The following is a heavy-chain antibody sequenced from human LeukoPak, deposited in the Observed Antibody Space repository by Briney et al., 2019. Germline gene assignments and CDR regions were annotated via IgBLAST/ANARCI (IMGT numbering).Heavy chain of an antibody. D-gene: IGHD5-24*01. CDR3: ARDGDGYNWDYFDY. CDR2: IYSGGST. CDR1: GFTVSTNY. Sequence: GGSLRLSCSASGFTVSTNYMTWIRQAPGEGLEWVSVIYSGGSTYYADSVKNRFTISRDNSKNTLYLQMNSLRAEDTAVYYCARDGDGYNWDYFDYWGQGTLVTVSS. J-gene: IGHJ4*02. V-gene: IGHV3-66*01.